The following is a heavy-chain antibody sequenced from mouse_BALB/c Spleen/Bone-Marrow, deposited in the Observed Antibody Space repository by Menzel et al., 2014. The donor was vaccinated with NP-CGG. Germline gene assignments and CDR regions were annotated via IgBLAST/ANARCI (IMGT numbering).Heavy chain of an antibody. CDR3: SSYAMDY. CDR1: GFNIKDTY. CDR2: IDPANGNT. Sequence: VQLQQSGAELVKPGASVKLSCTASGFNIKDTYMHWVNQRPEQGLEWIGRIDPANGNTKYDPKFQGKATITADTSSNTAYLQLSSLTSEDTAVYYGSSYAMDYWGQGTSVTVSS. J-gene: IGHJ4*01. V-gene: IGHV14-3*02.